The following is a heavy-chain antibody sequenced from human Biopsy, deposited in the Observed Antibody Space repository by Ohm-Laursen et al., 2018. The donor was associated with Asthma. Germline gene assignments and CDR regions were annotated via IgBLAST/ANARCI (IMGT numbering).Heavy chain of an antibody. CDR1: GFTFSNYV. CDR3: ARDGPELPTELDY. V-gene: IGHV3-23*01. D-gene: IGHD1-14*01. CDR2: ITGSGGFT. Sequence: GSLRLSCAASGFTFSNYVMSWVRQAPGKGLEWVSSITGSGGFTYYADSVKGRFTISRDKSDNTLYLQMNSLRAEDTAVYYCARDGPELPTELDYWGPGTLVTVSS. J-gene: IGHJ4*02.